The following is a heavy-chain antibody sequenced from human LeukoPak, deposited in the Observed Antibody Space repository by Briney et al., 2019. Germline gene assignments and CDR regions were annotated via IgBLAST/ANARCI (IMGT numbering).Heavy chain of an antibody. Sequence: SETLSLTCTVSGGSIRSSSYYWGWIRQPPGKELEWIGSIYYSGSTYYNPSLKSRVTISVDTSKNQFSLKLSSVTAADTAVYYCASPRRSCSSTSCYVFDYWGQGTLVTVSS. J-gene: IGHJ4*02. V-gene: IGHV4-39*01. CDR2: IYYSGST. D-gene: IGHD2-2*01. CDR3: ASPRRSCSSTSCYVFDY. CDR1: GGSIRSSSYY.